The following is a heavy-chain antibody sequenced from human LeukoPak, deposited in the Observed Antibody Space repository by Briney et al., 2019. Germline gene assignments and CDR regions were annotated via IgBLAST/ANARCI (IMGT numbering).Heavy chain of an antibody. D-gene: IGHD1-1*01. Sequence: GGSLRLSCAASGFTFSSYAMHWVRQAPGKGLEWVAVISYDGSNKYYADSVKGRFTISRDNSKNTLYLQMNSLRAEDTAVYYCVETRYWGQGTLVTVSS. CDR3: VETRY. CDR2: ISYDGSNK. V-gene: IGHV3-30-3*01. CDR1: GFTFSSYA. J-gene: IGHJ4*02.